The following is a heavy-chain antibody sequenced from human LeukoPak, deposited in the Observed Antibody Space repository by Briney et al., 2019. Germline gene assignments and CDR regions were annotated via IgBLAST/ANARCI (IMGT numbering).Heavy chain of an antibody. J-gene: IGHJ5*02. Sequence: GGSLRLSCAASGFTFSDYYMSWIRQAPGKGLEWVSYISSSGSTIYYADSVKGRSTISRDNAKNSLYLQMNSLRAEDTAVYYCARGPIYDFWSGPNWFDPWGQGTLVTVSS. CDR3: ARGPIYDFWSGPNWFDP. CDR2: ISSSGSTI. D-gene: IGHD3-3*01. V-gene: IGHV3-11*04. CDR1: GFTFSDYY.